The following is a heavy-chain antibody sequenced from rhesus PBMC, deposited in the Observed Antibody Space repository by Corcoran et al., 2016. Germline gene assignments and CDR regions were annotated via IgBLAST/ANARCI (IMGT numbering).Heavy chain of an antibody. CDR3: AKDRGIAAGRFDY. J-gene: IGHJ4*01. CDR1: GFTFGSYW. D-gene: IGHD6-13*01. Sequence: EVQLVESGGGLAKPGGSLRLSCAASGFTFGSYWMNWVSQHQGRGLEWLSAMNGGGGSTYNSDSVKGRFTISRYNSKTTFSLQMNSLRAEDTAVYYCAKDRGIAAGRFDYWGQGVLVTVSS. V-gene: IGHV3S42*01. CDR2: MNGGGGST.